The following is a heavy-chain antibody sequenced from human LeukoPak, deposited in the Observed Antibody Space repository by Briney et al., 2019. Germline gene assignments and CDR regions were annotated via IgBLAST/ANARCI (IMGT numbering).Heavy chain of an antibody. J-gene: IGHJ6*03. V-gene: IGHV3-20*04. D-gene: IGHD6-13*01. Sequence: PGGSLRLSCAASGFTFDDYGMSWVRQAPGKGLEWVSGINWNGGSTGYADSVKGRFTISRDNAKNSLYLQMNSLRAEDTALYYCATSTGYSIKNCYMDVWGKGTTVTVSS. CDR2: INWNGGST. CDR3: ATSTGYSIKNCYMDV. CDR1: GFTFDDYG.